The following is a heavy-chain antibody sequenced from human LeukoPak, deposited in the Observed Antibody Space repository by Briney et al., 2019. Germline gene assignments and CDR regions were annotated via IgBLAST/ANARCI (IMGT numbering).Heavy chain of an antibody. CDR3: ARSYYYDSRGFERGSYWYFDF. D-gene: IGHD3-22*01. J-gene: IGHJ2*01. V-gene: IGHV1-3*01. CDR1: GYTFTSYA. CDR2: INAGNGNT. Sequence: GASVKVSCKASGYTFTSYAMHWVRQAPGQRLEWMGWINAGNGNTKYSQKFQGRVTITRDTSASTAYMELSSLRSEDTAVYYCARSYYYDSRGFERGSYWYFDFWGRGTLVTVSS.